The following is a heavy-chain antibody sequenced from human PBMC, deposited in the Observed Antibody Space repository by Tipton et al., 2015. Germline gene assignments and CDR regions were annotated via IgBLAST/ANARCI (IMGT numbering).Heavy chain of an antibody. D-gene: IGHD4-11*01. CDR1: GGSFSGYY. J-gene: IGHJ4*02. CDR3: ARINYIWSIYYFDS. CDR2: INHSGST. V-gene: IGHV4-34*01. Sequence: TLSLTCAVYGGSFSGYYWSWIRQPPGKGLEWIGEINHSGSTNYNPSLESRVAISVDRSTNHFSLTLNSVTAADTAVYYCARINYIWSIYYFDSWGQGILVTVS.